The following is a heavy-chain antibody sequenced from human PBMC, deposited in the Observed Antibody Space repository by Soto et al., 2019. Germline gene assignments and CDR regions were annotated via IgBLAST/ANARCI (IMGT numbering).Heavy chain of an antibody. CDR2: IDPSDSYT. CDR3: ARLGGVTTTPFDD. D-gene: IGHD2-21*02. V-gene: IGHV5-10-1*01. Sequence: PGESLKISCKGSGYSFTSYWISWVRQMPGKCLEWMGRIDPSDSYTNYSPPFQGHVTISADKSISTAYLQWSSLKASDTAMYYCARLGGVTTTPFDDWGQGTLVTVAS. J-gene: IGHJ4*02. CDR1: GYSFTSYW.